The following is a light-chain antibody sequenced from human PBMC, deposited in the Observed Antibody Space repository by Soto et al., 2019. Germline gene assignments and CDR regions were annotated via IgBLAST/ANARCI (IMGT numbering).Light chain of an antibody. V-gene: IGLV2-14*01. CDR2: EVN. Sequence: QSVLTQPASVPGSPGQSITISCTGTSSDVGGYRYVSWYLQHPGKAPKLMIYEVNNRPSGVSNRFSGSKSGNTASLTISGLQAEDEADYYCSSYSSSTTLVVFGGGTKVTVL. CDR3: SSYSSSTTLVV. CDR1: SSDVGGYRY. J-gene: IGLJ2*01.